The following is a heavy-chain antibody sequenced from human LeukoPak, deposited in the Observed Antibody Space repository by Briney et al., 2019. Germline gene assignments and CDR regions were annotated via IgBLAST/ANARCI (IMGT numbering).Heavy chain of an antibody. CDR3: AREHLLEMATRGYFDY. V-gene: IGHV1-2*04. J-gene: IGHJ4*02. CDR1: GYTFTGYY. CDR2: INPNSGGT. D-gene: IGHD5-24*01. Sequence: GASVKVSCKASGYTFTGYYMHWVRQAPGQGLEWMGWINPNSGGTNYAQKFQGWVTMTRDTSISTAYMELSRLRSEDTAVYYCAREHLLEMATRGYFDYWGQGTLVTVSS.